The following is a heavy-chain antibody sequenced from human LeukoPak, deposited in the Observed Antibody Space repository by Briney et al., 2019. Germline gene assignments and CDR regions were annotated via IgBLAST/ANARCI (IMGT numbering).Heavy chain of an antibody. J-gene: IGHJ5*02. D-gene: IGHD3-10*01. CDR2: INPNSGGT. CDR3: ARGHMIRGLIWFDP. V-gene: IGHV1-2*02. CDR1: GYTFTDHY. Sequence: ASVKVSCEASGYTFTDHYMHWVRQAPGQGLEWMGWINPNSGGTKYAQKFQGRVTMTGDTSISTAYMELNRLRSDDTAVYYCARGHMIRGLIWFDPWGQGTLVTVSS.